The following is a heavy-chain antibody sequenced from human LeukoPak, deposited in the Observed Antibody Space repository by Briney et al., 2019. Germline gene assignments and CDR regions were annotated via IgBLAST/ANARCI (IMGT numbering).Heavy chain of an antibody. CDR2: INPSGGST. V-gene: IGHV1-46*01. Sequence: GASVKVSSKASGYTFTSYYMHWVRQAPGQGLEWMGIINPSGGSTSYAQKFQGRVTMTRDMSTSTVYMELRSLRSDDTAVYYCARHPEGYYWGQGTLVTVSS. J-gene: IGHJ4*02. D-gene: IGHD1-14*01. CDR1: GYTFTSYY. CDR3: ARHPEGYY.